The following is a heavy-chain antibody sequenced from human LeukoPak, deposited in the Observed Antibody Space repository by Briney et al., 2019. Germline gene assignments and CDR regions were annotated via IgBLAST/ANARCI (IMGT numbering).Heavy chain of an antibody. CDR2: ITRTGDI. CDR1: GGSFSGYY. J-gene: IGHJ5*02. Sequence: PSETLSLTCTVYGGSFSGYYWSWLRQPPGEGLEWIGEITRTGDINYSPSLTSRVTISVDTSKNQFSLKLSSVTAADTAVYYCARDLSSSGWAGHNWFDPWGQGTLVTVSS. CDR3: ARDLSSSGWAGHNWFDP. V-gene: IGHV4-34*01. D-gene: IGHD6-19*01.